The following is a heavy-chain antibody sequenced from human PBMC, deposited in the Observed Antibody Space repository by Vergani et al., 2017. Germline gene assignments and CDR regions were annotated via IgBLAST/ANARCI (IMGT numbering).Heavy chain of an antibody. Sequence: QVQLQESGPGLVKPSQTLSLTCTVSGGSISSGDYYWSWIRQPPGKGLEWIGYIYYSGSTYYNPSLKSRVTISVDTSKNQFSLKLSSVTAADTDVYYCASLSGWYGRGERYYYYGMDVWGQGP. V-gene: IGHV4-30-4*01. CDR3: ASLSGWYGRGERYYYYGMDV. D-gene: IGHD3-10*01. J-gene: IGHJ6*02. CDR1: GGSISSGDYY. CDR2: IYYSGST.